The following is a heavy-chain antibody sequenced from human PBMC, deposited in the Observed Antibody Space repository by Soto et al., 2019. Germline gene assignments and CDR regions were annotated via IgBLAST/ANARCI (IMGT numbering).Heavy chain of an antibody. J-gene: IGHJ4*02. Sequence: VASVKVSCKASGYAFTGYAVHWVRQAPGQRLEWMGWINAGNGNTKYSQKFQGRVTITRDTSARTAYMELSSLTSEDTAVYYCARGCVINRSYGDYWGEGTLVTVSS. CDR2: INAGNGNT. V-gene: IGHV1-3*01. CDR3: ARGCVINRSYGDY. CDR1: GYAFTGYA. D-gene: IGHD5-18*01.